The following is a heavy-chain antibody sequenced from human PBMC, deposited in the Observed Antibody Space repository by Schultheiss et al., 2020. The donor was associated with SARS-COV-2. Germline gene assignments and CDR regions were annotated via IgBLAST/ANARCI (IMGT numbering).Heavy chain of an antibody. V-gene: IGHV3-30-3*01. J-gene: IGHJ4*02. D-gene: IGHD6-19*01. CDR1: GFTFSGYA. Sequence: GGSLRLSCAASGFTFSGYAMHWVRQAPGKGLEWVAVISYDGSNKYYADSVKGRFTISRDNSKNTLYLQMNSLRAEDTAVYYCARDHAAGLDYWGQGTLVTVSS. CDR2: ISYDGSNK. CDR3: ARDHAAGLDY.